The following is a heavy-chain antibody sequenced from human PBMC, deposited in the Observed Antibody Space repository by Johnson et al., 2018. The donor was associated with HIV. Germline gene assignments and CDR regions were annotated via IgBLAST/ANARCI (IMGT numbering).Heavy chain of an antibody. CDR2: INWNGGST. V-gene: IGHV3-20*04. CDR3: ARGRYAFDI. J-gene: IGHJ3*02. Sequence: EVQLVESGGGVVRPGGSLRLSCVVSGFTVDDYGMNWVRQSPGKGLEWVSGINWNGGSTDYADSVKGRFTISRDNAKNSLYLQMNSLRAEDTAVHYCARGRYAFDIWGQGTMVTVSS. CDR1: GFTVDDYG.